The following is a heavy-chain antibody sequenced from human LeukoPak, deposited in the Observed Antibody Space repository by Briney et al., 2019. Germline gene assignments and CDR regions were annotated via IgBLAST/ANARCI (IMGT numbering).Heavy chain of an antibody. CDR3: ARGIYSYATPFDY. J-gene: IGHJ4*02. Sequence: ASVKVSCKASGYTFSGYFMHWVRQAPGQGLEWMGWISHNSGGTNYAQKFQGRFTMTRDTSITTAYMELSRLRSDDTAMYYCARGIYSYATPFDYWGQGTLVTVSS. CDR2: ISHNSGGT. V-gene: IGHV1-2*02. D-gene: IGHD2-15*01. CDR1: GYTFSGYF.